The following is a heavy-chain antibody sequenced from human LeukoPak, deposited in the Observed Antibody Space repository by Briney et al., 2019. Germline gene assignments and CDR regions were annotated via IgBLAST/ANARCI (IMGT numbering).Heavy chain of an antibody. CDR2: INHSGST. CDR1: GGSISSYY. CDR3: ARALGPRITIFGVVIIPRWFDP. J-gene: IGHJ5*02. V-gene: IGHV4-34*01. D-gene: IGHD3-3*01. Sequence: SETLSLTCTVPGGSISSYYWSWIRQPPGKWLEWIGEINHSGSTNYNPSLKSRVTISVDTSKNQFSLKLSSVTAADTAVYYCARALGPRITIFGVVIIPRWFDPWGQGTLVTVSS.